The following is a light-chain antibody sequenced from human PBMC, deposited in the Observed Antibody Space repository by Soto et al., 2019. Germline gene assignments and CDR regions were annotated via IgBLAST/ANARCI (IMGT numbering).Light chain of an antibody. V-gene: IGKV2-30*02. Sequence: DVVMTQSPLSLPVTLGQPASISCRSSQSLVHGDGHTYLTWFQQRPGQSPRRLIYKVSDRDSGVPDRFSGSVSGTDFTLKISRVEADDVGVYYCMQGTHWPPTFGQGTKVDIK. J-gene: IGKJ1*01. CDR3: MQGTHWPPT. CDR1: QSLVHGDGHTY. CDR2: KVS.